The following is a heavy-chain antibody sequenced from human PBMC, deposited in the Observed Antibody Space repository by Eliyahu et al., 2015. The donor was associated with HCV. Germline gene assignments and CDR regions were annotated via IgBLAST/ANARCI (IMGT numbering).Heavy chain of an antibody. J-gene: IGHJ4*02. CDR1: GFTFSXYG. V-gene: IGHV3-33*01. D-gene: IGHD3-16*01. CDR2: TWYDGSYK. Sequence: QVQLVESGGGVVQPGRSLRLSCAASGFTFSXYGMHWVRQAPGKGLEWVAITWYDGSYKYYEDSVKGRFTISRDNSKNMLYLEMNSLRVDDTAVYYCARDGARGSYNHFADYWGQGTLVTVSS. CDR3: ARDGARGSYNHFADY.